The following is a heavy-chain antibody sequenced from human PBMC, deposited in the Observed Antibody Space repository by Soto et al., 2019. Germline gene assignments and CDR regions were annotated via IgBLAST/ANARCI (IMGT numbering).Heavy chain of an antibody. V-gene: IGHV1-69*08. CDR3: ARDMGDGYNYGHYYYGMDV. CDR2: IIPILGIA. D-gene: IGHD5-12*01. Sequence: QVQLVQSGAEVKKPGSSVKVSCKASGGTFSSYTISWVRQARGQGLEWMGRIIPILGIANYAQKFQGRVTITADKSTSTAYMELSSLRSEDTAVYYCARDMGDGYNYGHYYYGMDVWGQGTTVTVSS. J-gene: IGHJ6*02. CDR1: GGTFSSYT.